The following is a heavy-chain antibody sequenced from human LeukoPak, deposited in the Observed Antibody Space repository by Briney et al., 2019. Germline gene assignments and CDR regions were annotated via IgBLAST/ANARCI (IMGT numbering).Heavy chain of an antibody. Sequence: GGSLRLSCAASGCIVSSKYMSWVRQAPGKGLEWVSGMSGSGGTIYYLDSVKGRFTISRDNSKNTLFLQMNSLRTEDTAVYYCAKGEGFGESPLDYWGQGTLVTVSS. V-gene: IGHV3-23*01. CDR2: MSGSGGTI. D-gene: IGHD3-10*01. CDR1: GCIVSSKY. CDR3: AKGEGFGESPLDY. J-gene: IGHJ4*02.